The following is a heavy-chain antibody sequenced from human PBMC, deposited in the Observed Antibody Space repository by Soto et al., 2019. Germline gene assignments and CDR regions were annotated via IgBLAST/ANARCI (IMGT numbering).Heavy chain of an antibody. CDR3: ARSGYYYDSSGYYYLDY. V-gene: IGHV4-34*01. CDR2: INHSGST. J-gene: IGHJ4*02. Sequence: SETLSLTCAVCGGSFSGYYWSWIRQPPGKGLEWIGEINHSGSTNYNPSLKSRVTISVDTSKNQFSLKLSSVTAADTAVYYCARSGYYYDSSGYYYLDYWGQGTLVTVSS. CDR1: GGSFSGYY. D-gene: IGHD3-22*01.